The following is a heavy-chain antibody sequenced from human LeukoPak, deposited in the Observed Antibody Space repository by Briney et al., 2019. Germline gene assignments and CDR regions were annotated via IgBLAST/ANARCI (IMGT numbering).Heavy chain of an antibody. D-gene: IGHD1-26*01. Sequence: GTSLRLSCAASGFTFSLRGIHWVRQAPGKGLEWVAVISYDGSNKYYADSVKGRFTISRDNAKNSLYLQMNSLRAEDTAVYYCARDKTEGSYTFDYWGQGTLVTVSS. CDR1: GFTFSLRG. CDR3: ARDKTEGSYTFDY. J-gene: IGHJ4*02. CDR2: ISYDGSNK. V-gene: IGHV3-30*03.